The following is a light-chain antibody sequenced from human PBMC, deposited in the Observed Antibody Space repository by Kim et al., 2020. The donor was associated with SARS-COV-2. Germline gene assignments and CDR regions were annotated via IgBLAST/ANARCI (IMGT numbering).Light chain of an antibody. CDR2: GAS. Sequence: VSPGEGGTLSCRASQSVRSDLAWYQQKPGQAPRILIYGASTRATGIPARFSGSGSGTEFTLTVSSLQSEDFAVYYCQQYNKWPLTFGPGTKVDIK. CDR3: QQYNKWPLT. J-gene: IGKJ3*01. V-gene: IGKV3-15*01. CDR1: QSVRSD.